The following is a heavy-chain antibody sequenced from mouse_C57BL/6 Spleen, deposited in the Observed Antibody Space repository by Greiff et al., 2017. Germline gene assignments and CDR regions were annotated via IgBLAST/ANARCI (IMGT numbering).Heavy chain of an antibody. CDR1: GYTFTSYG. CDR2: IYPRSGNT. D-gene: IGHD1-1*01. J-gene: IGHJ3*01. Sequence: VQRVESGAELARPGASVKLSCKASGYTFTSYGISWVKQRTGQGLEWIGEIYPRSGNTYYNEKFKGKATRTADKSSSTAYMELRSLTSEDSAVYFCARVDLRDYYGSSSAYWGQGTLVTVSA. CDR3: ARVDLRDYYGSSSAY. V-gene: IGHV1-81*01.